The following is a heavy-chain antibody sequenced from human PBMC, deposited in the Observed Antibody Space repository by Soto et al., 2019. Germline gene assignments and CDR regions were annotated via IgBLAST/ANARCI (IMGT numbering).Heavy chain of an antibody. Sequence: PGGSLRLSCAASGFTFSSYEMNWVRQAPGKGLEWVSYISSSGSTIYYADSVKGRFTISRDNAKNSLYLQMNSLRAEDTAVYYCASSGYSSGWYRPEYFQHWGQGTLVTVSS. D-gene: IGHD6-19*01. CDR3: ASSGYSSGWYRPEYFQH. CDR1: GFTFSSYE. J-gene: IGHJ1*01. CDR2: ISSSGSTI. V-gene: IGHV3-48*03.